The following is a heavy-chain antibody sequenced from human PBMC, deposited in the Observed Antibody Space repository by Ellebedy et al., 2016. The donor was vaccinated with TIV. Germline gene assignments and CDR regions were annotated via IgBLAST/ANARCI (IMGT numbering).Heavy chain of an antibody. V-gene: IGHV3-33*01. CDR2: IWYDGSNK. CDR1: GFTFSSYG. Sequence: GGSLRLSCAASGFTFSSYGMHWVRQAPGKGLELVAVIWYDGSNKYYADSVKGRFTISRDNSKNTLYLQMNSLRAEDTAVYYCARGRIAARRGYYFDYWGQGTLVTVSS. J-gene: IGHJ4*02. D-gene: IGHD6-6*01. CDR3: ARGRIAARRGYYFDY.